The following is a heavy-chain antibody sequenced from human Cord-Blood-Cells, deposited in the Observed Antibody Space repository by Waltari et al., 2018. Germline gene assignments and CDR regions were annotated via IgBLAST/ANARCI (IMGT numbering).Heavy chain of an antibody. V-gene: IGHV3-33*01. CDR1: GFTFSSSG. J-gene: IGHJ2*01. CDR3: ARGGSGSYWYFDL. Sequence: QVQLVESGGGVVQPGRSLRLSCAASGFTFSSSGMHWVRQAPGKGLEWVAVIWYDGSNKYYADSVKGRFTISRDNSKNTLYLQMNSLRAEDTAVYYCARGGSGSYWYFDLWGRGTLVTVSS. CDR2: IWYDGSNK. D-gene: IGHD1-26*01.